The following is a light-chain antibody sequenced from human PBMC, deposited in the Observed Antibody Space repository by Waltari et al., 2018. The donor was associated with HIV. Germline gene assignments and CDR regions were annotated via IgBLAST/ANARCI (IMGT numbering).Light chain of an antibody. CDR1: PSVSRSY. Sequence: EILLTQSPGTLSLSPGERATLSCRARPSVSRSYLAWYQQKAGQAPRLLIYGASSRATGIPDRFSGSGSGTDFTLTISRLEPEDFAVYYCHQYGSSPYTFGQGTKLEIK. CDR2: GAS. V-gene: IGKV3-20*01. CDR3: HQYGSSPYT. J-gene: IGKJ2*01.